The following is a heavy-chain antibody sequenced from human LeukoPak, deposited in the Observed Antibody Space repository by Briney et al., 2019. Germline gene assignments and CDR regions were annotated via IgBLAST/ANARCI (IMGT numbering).Heavy chain of an antibody. D-gene: IGHD3-3*01. CDR3: ARDPNDFWSGYYTGRAFDI. CDR2: INTNPGNP. V-gene: IGHV7-4-1*02. Sequence: ASVKVSCKASGYSFSNYAINWVRQAPGQGLEWLGWINTNPGNPTYVQGFTGRFVFSLDTSVSTAHLQISSLKAEDTAVYYCARDPNDFWSGYYTGRAFDIWGQGTMVTVSS. CDR1: GYSFSNYA. J-gene: IGHJ3*02.